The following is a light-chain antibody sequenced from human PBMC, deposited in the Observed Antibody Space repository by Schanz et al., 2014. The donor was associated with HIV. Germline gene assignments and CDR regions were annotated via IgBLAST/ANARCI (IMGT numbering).Light chain of an antibody. V-gene: IGLV1-40*01. Sequence: QSVLTQPPSVSGAPGQRVTVSCTGSSSNIGAGYDVHWYQHRPGSAPKLLLYGNTNRPAGVPDRFSGSKSGTSASLAIIGLRSEDEAHYYCATWDDSLSGVFGGGTKLTVL. J-gene: IGLJ3*02. CDR2: GNT. CDR3: ATWDDSLSGV. CDR1: SSNIGAGYD.